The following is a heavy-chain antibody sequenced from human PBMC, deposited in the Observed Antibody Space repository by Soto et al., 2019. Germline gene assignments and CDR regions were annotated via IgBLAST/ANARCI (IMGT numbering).Heavy chain of an antibody. J-gene: IGHJ4*02. D-gene: IGHD1-26*01. V-gene: IGHV3-30*18. CDR3: AKVDHLGAT. CDR1: GFTFSSYG. CDR2: ISYDGSNK. Sequence: QVQLVESGGGVVQPGRSLRLSCAASGFTFSSYGMHWVRQAPGKGLEWVAVISYDGSNKYYADSVKGRFTISRDNSRNTLYLQMNSLRAEDTAVYYCAKVDHLGATWGQGTLVTVSS.